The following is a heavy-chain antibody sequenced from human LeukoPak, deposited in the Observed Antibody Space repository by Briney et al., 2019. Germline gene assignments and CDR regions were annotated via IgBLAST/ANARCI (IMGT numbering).Heavy chain of an antibody. V-gene: IGHV3-49*03. D-gene: IGHD3-22*01. CDR1: GFTFGDYA. Sequence: GGSLRLSCTASGFTFGDYAMSWFRQAPGKGLEWVGFIRSKAYGGTTEYAASVKGRFTISRDDSKSIAYLQMNSLKTEDTAVYYCTRRGYYYDSSGYPSPTIDYWGQGTLVTVSS. J-gene: IGHJ4*02. CDR3: TRRGYYYDSSGYPSPTIDY. CDR2: IRSKAYGGTT.